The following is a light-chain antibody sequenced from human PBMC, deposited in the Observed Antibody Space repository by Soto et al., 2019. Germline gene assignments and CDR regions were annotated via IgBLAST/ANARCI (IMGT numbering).Light chain of an antibody. Sequence: DIPMTQSPPSLSASVGDTVTISCRASQSITNYLNWYQQKPGKAPKLLMYAASTLQSGVPSRFSGSGSGTDFTLTISSLQPEDFATYYCQQSYSAPLFGQGTKLEI. J-gene: IGKJ2*01. CDR3: QQSYSAPL. CDR2: AAS. CDR1: QSITNY. V-gene: IGKV1-39*01.